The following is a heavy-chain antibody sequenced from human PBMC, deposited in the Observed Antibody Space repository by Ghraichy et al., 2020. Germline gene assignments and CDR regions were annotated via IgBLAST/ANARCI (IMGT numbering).Heavy chain of an antibody. V-gene: IGHV3-7*01. J-gene: IGHJ3*02. CDR3: ARVDVSLAFDI. CDR1: GFTFSSYW. Sequence: GGSLRLSCAASGFTFSSYWMSWVHQAPGKGLEWVANIKQDGSEKYYVDSVKGRFTISRDNAKNSLYLQMNSLRAEDTAVYYCARVDVSLAFDIWGQGTMVTVSS. CDR2: IKQDGSEK.